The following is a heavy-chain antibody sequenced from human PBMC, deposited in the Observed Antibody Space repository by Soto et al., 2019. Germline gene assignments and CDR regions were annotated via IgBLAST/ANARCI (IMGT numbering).Heavy chain of an antibody. V-gene: IGHV2-5*02. CDR1: GFSFTTYGVC. CDR2: IYWDDQK. CDR3: TKKGQYHDSSACGRDCYMDV. J-gene: IGHJ6*04. Sequence: QITLKESGPTLVKPTQTLTLTCTFSGFSFTTYGVCVGWIRQAPGKAPEWLAVIYWDDQKTFRSSLESRLTITQDTSKEQVVLTITNMDPVDTATYYCTKKGQYHDSSACGRDCYMDVWCKGTTVTVSS. D-gene: IGHD2-2*01.